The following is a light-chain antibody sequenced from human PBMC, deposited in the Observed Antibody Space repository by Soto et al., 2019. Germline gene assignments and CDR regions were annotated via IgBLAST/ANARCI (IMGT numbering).Light chain of an antibody. CDR1: QSISSW. Sequence: DIQMTQSPSTLSASVGDRVTITCRASQSISSWLAWYQQKPGKAPKLLIYKASSLESGVPSRFSGSGSRTEFSLTISSLQPDDFGSYYCQHMRTFGQGTKVDIK. J-gene: IGKJ1*01. V-gene: IGKV1-5*03. CDR3: QHMRT. CDR2: KAS.